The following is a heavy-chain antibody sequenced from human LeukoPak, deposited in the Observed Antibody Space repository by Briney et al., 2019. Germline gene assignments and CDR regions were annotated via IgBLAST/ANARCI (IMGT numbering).Heavy chain of an antibody. V-gene: IGHV4-38-2*02. CDR3: ARDVKSRRRQWFGELSVYYYCYMDV. CDR1: GYSISSGYY. CDR2: IYHSGST. Sequence: SETLSLTCTVSGYSISSGYYWGWIRQPPGKGLEWIGSIYHSGSTYYNPSLRSRVTISVDASKNHFSLKVRSVIDADTAVYYCARDVKSRRRQWFGELSVYYYCYMDVWGKGTTVTISS. D-gene: IGHD3-10*01. J-gene: IGHJ6*03.